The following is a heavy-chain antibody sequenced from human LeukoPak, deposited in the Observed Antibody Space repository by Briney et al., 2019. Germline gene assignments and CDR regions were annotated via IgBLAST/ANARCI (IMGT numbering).Heavy chain of an antibody. CDR2: IRSKSNNCAT. CDR3: AKDPRLRPNYYDSSGYGAPYFDY. CDR1: GFTFGASA. D-gene: IGHD3-22*01. Sequence: GGSLRLSCAASGFTFGASALHWVRQASGKGLEWVGRIRSKSNNCATEYAASVKGRFTLSRDDSESTAYLQMNSLRAEDTAVYYCAKDPRLRPNYYDSSGYGAPYFDYWGQGTLVTVSS. J-gene: IGHJ4*02. V-gene: IGHV3-73*01.